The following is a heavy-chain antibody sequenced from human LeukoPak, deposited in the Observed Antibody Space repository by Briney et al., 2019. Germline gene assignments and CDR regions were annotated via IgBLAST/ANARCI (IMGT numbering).Heavy chain of an antibody. V-gene: IGHV1-69*05. D-gene: IGHD6-13*01. CDR2: IIPIFGTA. CDR3: ARGGLAAAFDY. Sequence: SVKVSCKASGYTFTSYAMHWVRQAPGQRLEWMGGIIPIFGTANYAQKFQGRVTITTDESTSTAYMELSSLRSEDTAVYYCARGGLAAAFDYWGQGTLVTVSS. CDR1: GYTFTSYA. J-gene: IGHJ4*02.